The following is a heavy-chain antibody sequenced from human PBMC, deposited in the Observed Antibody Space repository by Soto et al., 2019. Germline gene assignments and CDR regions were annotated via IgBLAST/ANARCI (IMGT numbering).Heavy chain of an antibody. CDR2: ISYDGSNK. CDR3: ARVPRSRYFDWLLFYY. D-gene: IGHD3-9*01. J-gene: IGHJ4*02. V-gene: IGHV3-30-3*01. CDR1: RFTFSSYA. Sequence: PGGSLKLSCAASRFTFSSYAMHWVRQAPGKGLEWVAVISYDGSNKYYADSVKGRFTISRDNSKNTLYLQMNSLRAEDTAVYYCARVPRSRYFDWLLFYYWGQGTLVTVSS.